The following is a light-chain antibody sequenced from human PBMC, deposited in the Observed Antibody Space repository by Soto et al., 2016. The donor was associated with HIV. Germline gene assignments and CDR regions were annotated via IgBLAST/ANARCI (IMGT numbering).Light chain of an antibody. V-gene: IGKV1-27*01. CDR3: QQYYSYPRT. CDR1: QDIYNY. J-gene: IGKJ1*01. Sequence: DIQLTQSPSPLSGSIGDRVSITCRASQDIYNYLAWYQQKPGKLPTLLIFAAISLHSGVPSRFSGSGSGTDFTLTISCLQSEDFATYYCQQYYSYPRTFGQGTKVEIK. CDR2: AAI.